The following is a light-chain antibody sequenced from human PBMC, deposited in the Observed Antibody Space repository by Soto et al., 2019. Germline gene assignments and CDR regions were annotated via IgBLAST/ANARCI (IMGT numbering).Light chain of an antibody. CDR3: QQSYSTLPS. CDR2: AAS. Sequence: IQMTQSPSSLSASVGDRVTITCRASQSISSYLNWYQQKPGKAPKLLIYAASSLQSGVPSRLSGSGSGTDFTLTISSLQPEDFATYYCQQSYSTLPSFGQGTRLEIK. CDR1: QSISSY. J-gene: IGKJ5*01. V-gene: IGKV1-39*01.